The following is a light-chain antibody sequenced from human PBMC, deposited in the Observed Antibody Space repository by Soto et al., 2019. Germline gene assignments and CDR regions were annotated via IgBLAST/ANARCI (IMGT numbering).Light chain of an antibody. V-gene: IGLV1-40*01. CDR3: QSYDSSLSAL. Sequence: QSVLTQPPSVSGAPGQRVTISCTGSSSNIGAGYDVHWYQQLPGTAPKLLIYGNSNRPSGVPDRFSGSKSGTSASLAITGXXXXXXXDYYCQSYDSSLSALFGGGTK. J-gene: IGLJ3*02. CDR2: GNS. CDR1: SSNIGAGYD.